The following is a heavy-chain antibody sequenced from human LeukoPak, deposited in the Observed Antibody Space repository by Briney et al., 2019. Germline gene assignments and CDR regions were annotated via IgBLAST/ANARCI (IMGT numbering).Heavy chain of an antibody. CDR1: GFTFSNYW. V-gene: IGHV3-74*01. D-gene: IGHD1-26*01. CDR3: AKVVRQRYSGWSEDHNYYMGV. CDR2: INSDARST. Sequence: PGGSLRLSCAASGFTFSNYWMHWVRQAPGKGLVWVSRINSDARSTSYADSVKGRFTISRDNAKNTLYLQMNSLRAEDTAVFYCAKVVRQRYSGWSEDHNYYMGVWGKGTTVTISS. J-gene: IGHJ6*03.